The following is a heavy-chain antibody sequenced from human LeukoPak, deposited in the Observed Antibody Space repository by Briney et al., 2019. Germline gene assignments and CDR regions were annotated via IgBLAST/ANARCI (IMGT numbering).Heavy chain of an antibody. CDR1: GFTFSNYW. J-gene: IGHJ4*02. Sequence: GGSLRLSCAASGFTFSNYWMHWVRQAPGKGLVWVSRINSDGSSASYADSVTSRFTISRDNAKNTPFLQINSLRAEDTAVYYCARDLAGPNYWGQGTLVTVSS. V-gene: IGHV3-74*01. D-gene: IGHD6-19*01. CDR2: INSDGSSA. CDR3: ARDLAGPNY.